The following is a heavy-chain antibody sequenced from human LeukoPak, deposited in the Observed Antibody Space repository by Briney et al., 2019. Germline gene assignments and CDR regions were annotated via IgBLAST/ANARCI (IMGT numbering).Heavy chain of an antibody. CDR2: ISGSGGST. D-gene: IGHD3-10*01. CDR1: GFTFSSYA. CDR3: ASVYGSGSYTRYY. J-gene: IGHJ4*02. Sequence: GGSLRLSCAASGFTFSSYAMSWVRQAPGKGLEWVSAISGSGGSTYYADSVKGRFTISRDNSKNTLYLQMNSLRAEDTAVYYCASVYGSGSYTRYYWGQGTLVTVSS. V-gene: IGHV3-23*01.